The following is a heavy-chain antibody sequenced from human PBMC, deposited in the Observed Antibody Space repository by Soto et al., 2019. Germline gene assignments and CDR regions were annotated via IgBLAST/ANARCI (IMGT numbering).Heavy chain of an antibody. J-gene: IGHJ4*02. CDR1: AHSFTTSW. CDR2: IYPGDSET. CDR3: AKSFTGNYIYFDY. Sequence: GESLKISCKGSAHSFTTSWIAWVRQMPGKGLEWMGIIYPGDSETRYSPSFQGRVTISADKSTTTAYLQWSSLKASDTAMYYCAKSFTGNYIYFDYWGQGTLVTVSS. D-gene: IGHD1-7*01. V-gene: IGHV5-51*01.